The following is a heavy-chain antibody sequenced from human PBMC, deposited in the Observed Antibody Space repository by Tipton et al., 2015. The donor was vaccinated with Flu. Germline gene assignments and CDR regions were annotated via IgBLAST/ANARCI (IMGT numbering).Heavy chain of an antibody. J-gene: IGHJ3*02. D-gene: IGHD3-3*01. CDR2: MNSDGNIT. CDR1: GFTFSSYW. Sequence: SLRLSCAASGFTFSSYWMHWVRQAPGKGLVWVSRMNSDGNITGYADSVKGRFTISRDNAKNTLYLQMNGLRAEDTAVYYCSRGHIAARYGGARSGAFDIWGKGTMVTVSS. V-gene: IGHV3-74*01. CDR3: SRGHIAARYGGARSGAFDI.